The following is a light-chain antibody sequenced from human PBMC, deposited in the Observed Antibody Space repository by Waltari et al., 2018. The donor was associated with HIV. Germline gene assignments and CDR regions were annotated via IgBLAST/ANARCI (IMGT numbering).Light chain of an antibody. CDR2: EVS. V-gene: IGLV2-14*01. CDR1: SSYVGGYNY. J-gene: IGLJ2*01. CDR3: SSYTGTSTHVV. Sequence: QSDLTQPASVSGSPGQSITVACTGTSSYVGGYNYVPWYQQHSGKAPQLMIYEVSNRPSGVSNRFSGSKSGNTASLTISGIQAEDEAYYYCSSYTGTSTHVVFGGGTKLTVL.